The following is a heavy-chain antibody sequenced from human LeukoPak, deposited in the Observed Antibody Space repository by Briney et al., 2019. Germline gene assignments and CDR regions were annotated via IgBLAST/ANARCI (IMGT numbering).Heavy chain of an antibody. CDR3: ARDLLNEGNHLDY. V-gene: IGHV4-30-4*08. D-gene: IGHD4-23*01. CDR2: IYYSGST. J-gene: IGHJ4*02. Sequence: SETLSLTCAVYGGSFSVYYWSWIRQPPGKGLEWIGYIYYSGSTYYNPSLKSRVTISVDTSKNQFSLKLSSVTAADTAVYYCARDLLNEGNHLDYWGQGALVTVSS. CDR1: GGSFSVYY.